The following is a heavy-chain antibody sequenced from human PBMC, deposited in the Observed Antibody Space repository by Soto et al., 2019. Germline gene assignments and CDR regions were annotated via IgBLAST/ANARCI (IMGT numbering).Heavy chain of an antibody. CDR3: ARGSTDSYPGSRIFDF. D-gene: IGHD3-10*01. CDR1: GIPFGSRA. CDR2: ITETGGDT. V-gene: IGHV3-23*01. Sequence: EVQLLESGGDLVQPGGSLRLSCVASGIPFGSRAMSWVRQAPGEGLEWVSTITETGGDTKYADSVRGRFTMSRDNSKKTLYLQMNSLRVEDSALYYCARGSTDSYPGSRIFDFWGRGTLVTVS. J-gene: IGHJ4*02.